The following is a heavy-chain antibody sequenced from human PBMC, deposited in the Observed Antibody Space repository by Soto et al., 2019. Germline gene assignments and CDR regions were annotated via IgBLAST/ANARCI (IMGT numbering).Heavy chain of an antibody. V-gene: IGHV4-39*01. D-gene: IGHD3-10*01. J-gene: IGHJ4*02. CDR2: IYYSGST. Sequence: PSETLSLTCTVSGGSISSSSYHWGWIRQPPGKGLEWIGSIYYSGSTYYNPSLKSRVTISVDTSKNQFSLKLSSVTAADTAVYYCARWFGELGFVAWGQGTLVTVPQ. CDR3: ARWFGELGFVA. CDR1: GGSISSSSYH.